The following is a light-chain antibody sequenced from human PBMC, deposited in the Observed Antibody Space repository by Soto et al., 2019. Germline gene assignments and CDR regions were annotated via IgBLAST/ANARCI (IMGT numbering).Light chain of an antibody. J-gene: IGKJ2*01. CDR2: DAS. V-gene: IGKV1-5*01. CDR1: QSISSW. Sequence: DIQMTQSPSTLSASVGDRVTITCRASQSISSWLAWYQQKPGKAPKLLIYDASSLESGVPSRFSGSGSRTEFTLTISSLQPDDFATYYCQQYNSYSRMYTFGQGTKLEIK. CDR3: QQYNSYSRMYT.